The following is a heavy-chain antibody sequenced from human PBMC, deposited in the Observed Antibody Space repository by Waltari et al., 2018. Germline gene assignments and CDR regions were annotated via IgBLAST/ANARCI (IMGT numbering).Heavy chain of an antibody. CDR2: VDPEDGET. CDR3: ATCSGTIFGVAYGGAFDI. CDR1: GYTFTDYY. V-gene: IGHV1-69-2*01. Sequence: EVQLVQSGAEVKKPGATVKISCKVSGYTFTDYYMHWVQQAPGKGLEWMGLVDPEDGETIYAEKFQGRVTITADTSTDTAYMELSSLRSEDTAVYYCATCSGTIFGVAYGGAFDIWGQGTMVTVSS. J-gene: IGHJ3*02. D-gene: IGHD3-3*01.